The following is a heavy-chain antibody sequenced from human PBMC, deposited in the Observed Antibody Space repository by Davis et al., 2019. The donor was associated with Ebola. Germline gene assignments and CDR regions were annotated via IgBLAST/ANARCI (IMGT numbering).Heavy chain of an antibody. D-gene: IGHD3-3*02. V-gene: IGHV1-2*04. Sequence: AASVKVSCKASGYTFTGYYMHWVRQAPGQGLEWMGWINPNSGGTNYAQKFQGWVTMTRDTSISTAYMELSRLRSDDTAVYYCARGRGIFGVVTTHYYYYYGMDVWGQGTTVTVSS. CDR3: ARGRGIFGVVTTHYYYYYGMDV. CDR1: GYTFTGYY. J-gene: IGHJ6*02. CDR2: INPNSGGT.